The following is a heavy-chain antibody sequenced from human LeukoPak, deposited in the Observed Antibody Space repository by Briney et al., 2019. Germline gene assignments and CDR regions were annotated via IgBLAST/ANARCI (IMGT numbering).Heavy chain of an antibody. CDR1: GFTFSSYS. Sequence: PGGSLRLSCAASGFTFSSYSMNWVRQAPGKGLEWVSSISSSSSYIYYADSVKGRFTISRDNAKKLLYLQMNSLRAEDTAVYYCARGGSADYDFWSGYLYYFDYWGQGTLVTVSS. CDR3: ARGGSADYDFWSGYLYYFDY. J-gene: IGHJ4*02. V-gene: IGHV3-21*01. D-gene: IGHD3-3*01. CDR2: ISSSSSYI.